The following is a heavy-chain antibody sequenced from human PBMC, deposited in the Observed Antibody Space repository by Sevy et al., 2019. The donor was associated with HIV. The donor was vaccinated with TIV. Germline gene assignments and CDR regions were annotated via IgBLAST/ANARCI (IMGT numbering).Heavy chain of an antibody. D-gene: IGHD5-12*01. CDR1: GFTFSSYA. J-gene: IGHJ4*02. CDR3: ARVSIPAEGGGYEVFDY. V-gene: IGHV3-23*01. CDR2: ISGSGGST. Sequence: GGSLRLSCAASGFTFSSYAMSWVRQAPGKGLEWVSAISGSGGSTYYADSVKGRFTISRDNSKNTLYLKMNSLRAEDTAVHYCARVSIPAEGGGYEVFDYWGQGTLVTVSS.